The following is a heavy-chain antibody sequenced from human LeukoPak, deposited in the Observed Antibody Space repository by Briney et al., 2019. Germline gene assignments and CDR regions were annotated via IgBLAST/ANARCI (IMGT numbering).Heavy chain of an antibody. V-gene: IGHV4-39*01. J-gene: IGHJ4*02. CDR2: IYYSGST. Sequence: SEALSLTCTVSGGSISSSSYYWGWIRQPPGKGLEWIGSIYYSGSTYYNPSLKSRVTISVDTSKNQFSLKLSSVTAADTAVYYCARGDFWSGYYDYWGQGTLVTVSS. D-gene: IGHD3-3*01. CDR3: ARGDFWSGYYDY. CDR1: GGSISSSSYY.